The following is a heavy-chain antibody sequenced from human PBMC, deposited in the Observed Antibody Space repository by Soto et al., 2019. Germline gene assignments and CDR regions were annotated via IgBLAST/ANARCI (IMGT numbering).Heavy chain of an antibody. D-gene: IGHD3-10*01. CDR2: MFADGRT. Sequence: EVLLVESGGDLVQPGGSLRLSCAASGLTVSTEYRTWLMAWIRQAPGRGLEWGSMMFADGRTFYAAAVEGRFAFPRDNPTTTLYRQMIGLRAEDTAVYHCASLIGSGHWGQGALVTVSS. CDR1: GLTVSTEY. CDR3: ASLIGSGH. J-gene: IGHJ4*02. V-gene: IGHV3-66*01.